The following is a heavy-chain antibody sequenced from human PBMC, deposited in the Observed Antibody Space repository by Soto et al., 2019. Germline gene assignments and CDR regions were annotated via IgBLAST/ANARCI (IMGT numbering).Heavy chain of an antibody. CDR2: ISSTSNTI. D-gene: IGHD2-15*01. Sequence: EVQLVESGGGLVQPGGSLRLSCAASGFTFSTYSMSWVRQAPGKGLEWVSYISSTSNTIYYTDSVKGRFTISRDNAKNSRYLHMNSLSAEDTAAYYCARDRGCSGGICYRDLGYWGQGTLVTVSS. CDR1: GFTFSTYS. J-gene: IGHJ4*02. CDR3: ARDRGCSGGICYRDLGY. V-gene: IGHV3-48*01.